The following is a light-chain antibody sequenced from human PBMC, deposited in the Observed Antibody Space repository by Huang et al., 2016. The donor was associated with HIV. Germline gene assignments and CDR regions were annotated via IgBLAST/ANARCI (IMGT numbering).Light chain of an antibody. CDR3: QESDTWPRLT. CDR1: QSVRNY. J-gene: IGKJ4*01. CDR2: GAS. Sequence: IVLPQSPASLSLSPGERATLSCRASQSVRNYLAWYQHKPGQPPRLLIYGASRRATDIPTRCNGTGSGTDFTLTSSSLETEDSAVYYCQESDTWPRLTLGGGTKVEIK. V-gene: IGKV3-11*01.